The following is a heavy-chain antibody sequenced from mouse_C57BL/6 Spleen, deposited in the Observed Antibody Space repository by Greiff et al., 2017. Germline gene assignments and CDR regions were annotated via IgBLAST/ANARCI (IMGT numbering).Heavy chain of an antibody. CDR2: ISYDGSN. Sequence: EVKLMESGPGLVKPSQSLSLTCSVTGYSITSGYYWNWIRQFPGNKLEWMGYISYDGSNNYNPSLKNRISITRDTSKNQFFLKLNSVTTEDTATYYCARENDDYDGGFAYWGQGTLVTVSA. D-gene: IGHD2-4*01. CDR3: ARENDDYDGGFAY. CDR1: GYSITSGYY. V-gene: IGHV3-6*01. J-gene: IGHJ3*01.